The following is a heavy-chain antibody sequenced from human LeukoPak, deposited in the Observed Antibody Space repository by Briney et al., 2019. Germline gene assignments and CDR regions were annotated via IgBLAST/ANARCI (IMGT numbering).Heavy chain of an antibody. CDR3: AKDSRPQKWELRAGYFDY. J-gene: IGHJ4*02. V-gene: IGHV3-23*01. D-gene: IGHD1-26*01. CDR1: GFTFSSYA. Sequence: PGGSLRLSCAASGFTFSSYAMSWVRQAPGKGLEWVSAISGSGGSTYYADSVKGRFTISRDNSKNTLYLQMNSLRAEDTAVYYCAKDSRPQKWELRAGYFDYWGQGTLVTVSS. CDR2: ISGSGGST.